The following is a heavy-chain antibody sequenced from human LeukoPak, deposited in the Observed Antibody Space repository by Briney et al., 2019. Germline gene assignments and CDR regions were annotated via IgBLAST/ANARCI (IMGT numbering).Heavy chain of an antibody. CDR3: ARGAYSSGWTTFDY. D-gene: IGHD6-19*01. J-gene: IGHJ4*02. V-gene: IGHV3-21*01. CDR2: ISSSSSYI. Sequence: GGSLTLSCAASGFTFSSYSMNWVRQAPGKGLEWVSSISSSSSYIYYADSVKGRFTISRDNAKNSLYLQMNSLRAEDTAVYYCARGAYSSGWTTFDYWGQGILVTVSS. CDR1: GFTFSSYS.